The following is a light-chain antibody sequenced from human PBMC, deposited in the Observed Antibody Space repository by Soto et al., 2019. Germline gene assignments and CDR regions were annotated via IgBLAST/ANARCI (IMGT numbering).Light chain of an antibody. J-gene: IGKJ5*01. CDR1: QSVSSN. CDR2: GVY. V-gene: IGKV3D-15*01. Sequence: EIVMTQSPTILSVSPGERAAVSCRASQSVSSNLAWYQQKPGQAPRLLIYGVYTRAPGIPARFSGSGSGTDFTLTISRLEPEDFAVYYCQQYGSTFGQGTRLEIK. CDR3: QQYGST.